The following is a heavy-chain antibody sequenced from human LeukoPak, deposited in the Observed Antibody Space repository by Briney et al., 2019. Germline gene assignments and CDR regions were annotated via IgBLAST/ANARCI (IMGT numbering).Heavy chain of an antibody. V-gene: IGHV3-23*01. CDR1: GFTFSSYA. CDR3: ARDLTHYFDY. CDR2: ISGSGGTT. J-gene: IGHJ4*02. Sequence: GGSLRLSCAASGFTFSSYAMSWVRQAPGKGLEWVSVISGSGGTTHYADSVKGRFTISRDNSKNTMYLQMNSLRVEDTAVYYCARDLTHYFDYWGQGTLVTVSS.